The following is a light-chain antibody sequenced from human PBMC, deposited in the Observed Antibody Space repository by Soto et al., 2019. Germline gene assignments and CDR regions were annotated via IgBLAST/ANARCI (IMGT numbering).Light chain of an antibody. Sequence: MQMTQSPSSLSASLGDTVTITCRASQSVSTWLAWYQQKPGKAPKLLIYDASSLESGVPSRFSGSGSGTELTLTISSLQAEDSATYYCQQYNSYSPTFGQGT. V-gene: IGKV1-5*01. CDR2: DAS. CDR1: QSVSTW. CDR3: QQYNSYSPT. J-gene: IGKJ1*01.